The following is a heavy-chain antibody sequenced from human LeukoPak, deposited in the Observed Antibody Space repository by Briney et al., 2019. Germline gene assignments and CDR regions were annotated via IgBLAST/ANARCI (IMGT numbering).Heavy chain of an antibody. J-gene: IGHJ4*02. V-gene: IGHV1-46*01. CDR3: ARVGGVAVAFDY. Sequence: ASVKVSCKASGYTFTSYYMHWVRQAPGQGLEWMGIINPSGGSTSYAQKYQGRVTMTRDTSTSTVYMELSSLRSEDTAVYYCARVGGVAVAFDYWGQGTLVTVSS. CDR1: GYTFTSYY. CDR2: INPSGGST. D-gene: IGHD6-19*01.